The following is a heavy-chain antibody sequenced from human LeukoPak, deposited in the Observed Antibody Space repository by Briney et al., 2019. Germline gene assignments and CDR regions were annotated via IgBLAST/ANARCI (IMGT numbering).Heavy chain of an antibody. CDR2: ISSSSSYI. J-gene: IGHJ4*02. V-gene: IGHV3-21*01. D-gene: IGHD4-17*01. CDR1: GFTFSSYS. Sequence: PGGSLRLSCAASGFTFSSYSMNWVRQAPGKGLEWVSSISSSSSYIYYADSVKGRFTISRDNSKNTLYLQMNSLRAEDTAVYYCARDQGITVTTNGVDYWGQGTLVTVSS. CDR3: ARDQGITVTTNGVDY.